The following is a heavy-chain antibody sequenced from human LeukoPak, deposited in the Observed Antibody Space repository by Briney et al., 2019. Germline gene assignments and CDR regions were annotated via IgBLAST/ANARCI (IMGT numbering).Heavy chain of an antibody. J-gene: IGHJ5*02. CDR1: GFTFSSYS. V-gene: IGHV3-21*01. Sequence: GGSLRLSCAASGFTFSSYSMNWVRQAPGKGLEWVSSISSSSSYIYYADSVKGRYTISRDNAKNSLYLQMNSLRAEDTAVYYCARTDGSSWYPGFDPWGQGTLVTVSS. CDR2: ISSSSSYI. CDR3: ARTDGSSWYPGFDP. D-gene: IGHD6-13*01.